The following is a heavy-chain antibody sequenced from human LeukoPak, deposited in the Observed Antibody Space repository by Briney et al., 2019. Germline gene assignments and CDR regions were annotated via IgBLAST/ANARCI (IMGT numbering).Heavy chain of an antibody. Sequence: GGSLRLSCAASGFTFSSYGMHWVRQAPGKGLEWVAFIRYGGSNKYYADSVKGRFTISRDNSKNTLYLQMNSLRAEDTAVYYCAKDHPVPAAQGGYFDYWGQGTLVTVSS. CDR1: GFTFSSYG. V-gene: IGHV3-30*02. CDR3: AKDHPVPAAQGGYFDY. J-gene: IGHJ4*02. D-gene: IGHD2-2*01. CDR2: IRYGGSNK.